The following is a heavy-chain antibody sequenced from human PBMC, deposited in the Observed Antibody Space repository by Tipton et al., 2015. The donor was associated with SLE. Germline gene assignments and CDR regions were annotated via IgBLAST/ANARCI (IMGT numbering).Heavy chain of an antibody. J-gene: IGHJ6*03. V-gene: IGHV4-61*10. D-gene: IGHD3-10*01. CDR2: IYYSGST. CDR3: ARAPLVWGMVRGGYYMDV. Sequence: TLSLTCTVSGGSISSGSYYWSWIRQPAGKGLEWIGYIYYSGSTNYNPSLKSRVTISVDTSKNQFSLKLSSVTAADTAVYYCARAPLVWGMVRGGYYMDVWGKGTTVTVSS. CDR1: GGSISSGSYY.